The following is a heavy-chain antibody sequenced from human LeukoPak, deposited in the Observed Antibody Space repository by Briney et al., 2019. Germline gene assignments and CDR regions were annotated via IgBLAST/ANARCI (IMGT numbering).Heavy chain of an antibody. CDR2: IYPGDSET. CDR3: ARRRDGYNNAFDI. Sequence: GGSLEISCKGSGSSFTSYWIGWVRQLPGKGLEWMGIIYPGDSETRYSPSFQGQVTISADKSITTAYLQWSSLKASDTAMYYCARRRDGYNNAFDIWGQGTMVTVSS. J-gene: IGHJ3*02. D-gene: IGHD5-24*01. V-gene: IGHV5-51*01. CDR1: GSSFTSYW.